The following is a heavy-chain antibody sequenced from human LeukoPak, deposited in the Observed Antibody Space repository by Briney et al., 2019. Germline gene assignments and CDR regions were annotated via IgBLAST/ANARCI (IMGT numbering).Heavy chain of an antibody. Sequence: GGSLRLSCAASGFTFSSYEMNWVRQAPGKGLEWVSYISSSGSTIYYADSVKGRFTISRDNAKNSLYLQMNSLRAEDTAVYYCARDPDSSGEDVWGKGPTVTISS. CDR3: ARDPDSSGEDV. CDR2: ISSSGSTI. J-gene: IGHJ6*04. CDR1: GFTFSSYE. D-gene: IGHD3-22*01. V-gene: IGHV3-48*03.